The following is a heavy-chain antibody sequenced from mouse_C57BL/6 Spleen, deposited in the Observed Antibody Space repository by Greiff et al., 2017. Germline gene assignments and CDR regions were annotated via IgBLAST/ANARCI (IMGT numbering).Heavy chain of an antibody. V-gene: IGHV1-72*01. CDR2: IDPNSGGT. CDR3: ARSGGYYGSSFYFDY. D-gene: IGHD1-1*01. CDR1: GYTFTSYW. J-gene: IGHJ2*01. Sequence: QVQLQQPGAELVKPGASVKLSCKASGYTFTSYWMHWVKQRPGRGLEWIGRIDPNSGGTKYTEKFKSKATLSVDKPSSAAYMQLSSLTYEDSAVYYCARSGGYYGSSFYFDYWGQGTTLTVSS.